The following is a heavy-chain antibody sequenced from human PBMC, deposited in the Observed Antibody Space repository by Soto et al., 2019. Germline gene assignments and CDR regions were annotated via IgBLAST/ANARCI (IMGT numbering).Heavy chain of an antibody. CDR2: IYWDDDK. J-gene: IGHJ4*02. CDR1: GFSLSTSGVG. D-gene: IGHD2-15*01. CDR3: AHRPVVVGAATRWLPFDY. V-gene: IGHV2-5*02. Sequence: SGPTLVNPTQTLTLTCTFSGFSLSTSGVGVGWIRQSPGKALEWLALIYWDDDKRYSPSLKSRLTITKDTSKNQVFLTMTNMDPVDTATYYCAHRPVVVGAATRWLPFDYWGQGTLVTVSS.